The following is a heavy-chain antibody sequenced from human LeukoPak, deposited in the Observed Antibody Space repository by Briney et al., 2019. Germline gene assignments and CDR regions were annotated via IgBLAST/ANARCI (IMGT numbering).Heavy chain of an antibody. J-gene: IGHJ4*02. CDR1: GFTFSDYY. Sequence: GGSLRLSCAASGFTFSDYYMSWIRQAPGKGPEWVSYISSSGSTIYYADSVKGRFTISRDNAKNSLYLQMNSLRAEDTAVYYCARDLEPSSGSTFDYWGQGTLVTVSS. V-gene: IGHV3-11*01. CDR2: ISSSGSTI. D-gene: IGHD3-3*01. CDR3: ARDLEPSSGSTFDY.